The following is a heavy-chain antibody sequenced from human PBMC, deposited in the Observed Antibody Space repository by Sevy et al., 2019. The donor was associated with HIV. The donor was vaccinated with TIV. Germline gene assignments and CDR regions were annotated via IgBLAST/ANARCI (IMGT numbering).Heavy chain of an antibody. D-gene: IGHD3-9*01. CDR3: ARAPPYYDILTGRGYCDY. CDR2: IYYSGST. CDR1: GRSMTGYY. Sequence: SETLSLTCTVSGRSMTGYYWTWIRQPPGKGLEWIGYIYYSGSTNYNPSLKSRVTISVDTSKNQFSLELSSVTAADTAVSYCARAPPYYDILTGRGYCDYWGQGTLVTVSS. J-gene: IGHJ4*02. V-gene: IGHV4-59*01.